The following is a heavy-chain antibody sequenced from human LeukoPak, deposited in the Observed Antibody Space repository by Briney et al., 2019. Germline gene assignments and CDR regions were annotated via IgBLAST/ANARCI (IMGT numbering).Heavy chain of an antibody. J-gene: IGHJ4*02. CDR1: GVSISTYY. Sequence: PSETPSLTCTVSGVSISTYYWTWIRQPPGKGLEWIGNIDYSGNTKYNPSLKSRVTISVDTSKNHFSLKLSSVTAADTAVYYCARWYYDSSGYRYFDYWGQGTLVIVSS. D-gene: IGHD3-22*01. V-gene: IGHV4-59*12. CDR2: IDYSGNT. CDR3: ARWYYDSSGYRYFDY.